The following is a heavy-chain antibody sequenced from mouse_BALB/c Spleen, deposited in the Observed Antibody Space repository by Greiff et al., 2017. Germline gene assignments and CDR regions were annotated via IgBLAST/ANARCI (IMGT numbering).Heavy chain of an antibody. J-gene: IGHJ4*01. CDR3: ARQRYDYAMDY. D-gene: IGHD2-10*02. CDR2: INSNGGST. CDR1: GFTFSSYY. V-gene: IGHV5-6-2*01. Sequence: EVKLVESGGGLVKLGGSLKLSCAASGFTFSSYYMSWVRQTPEKRLELVAAINSNGGSTYYPDTVKGRFTISRDNAKNTLYLQMSSLKSEDTALYYCARQRYDYAMDYWGQGTSVTVSS.